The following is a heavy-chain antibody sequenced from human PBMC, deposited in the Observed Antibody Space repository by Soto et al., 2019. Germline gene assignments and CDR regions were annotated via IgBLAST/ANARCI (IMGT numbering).Heavy chain of an antibody. V-gene: IGHV1-8*01. D-gene: IGHD3-10*01. Sequence: GASVKVSCKASGYTFTSYDINWVRQATGQGLEWMGWMNPNSGNTGYAQKFQGRVTMTRNTSISTAYMELSSLRSEDTAVYYCARYYPYYYGSGRSYGMDVWGQGTTVTVSS. CDR2: MNPNSGNT. CDR1: GYTFTSYD. CDR3: ARYYPYYYGSGRSYGMDV. J-gene: IGHJ6*02.